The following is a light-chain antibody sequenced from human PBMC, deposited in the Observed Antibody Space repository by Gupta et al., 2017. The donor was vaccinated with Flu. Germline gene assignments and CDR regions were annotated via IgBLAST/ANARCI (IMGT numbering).Light chain of an antibody. V-gene: IGKV2-28*01. J-gene: IGKJ3*01. CDR1: QSLLHSNGYNY. CDR3: MQDLQTRT. CDR2: LGS. Sequence: DIVMTQSPLSLPVTPEEPASISCRSSQSLLHSNGYNYLDWYLQKPGQSPQLLIYLGSNRASGVPDRFSGSGSGTDFTLKISRVEAEDVGVYYCMQDLQTRTFGPGTXVDIK.